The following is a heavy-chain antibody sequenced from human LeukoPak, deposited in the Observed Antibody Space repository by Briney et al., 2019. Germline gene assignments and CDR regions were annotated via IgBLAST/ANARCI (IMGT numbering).Heavy chain of an antibody. V-gene: IGHV3-7*01. CDR1: GFTFTTYW. J-gene: IGHJ4*02. CDR3: ARAFQGAATTVFDY. CDR2: IKQDGTEK. D-gene: IGHD5-24*01. Sequence: PGGSLRLSCAASGFTFTTYWMSWVRQAPGKGLEWVANIKQDGTEKYYVDSVKGRFTISRDNAKNSLYLQMNSLRVEDTAVYYCARAFQGAATTVFDYWGQGTLVTVSS.